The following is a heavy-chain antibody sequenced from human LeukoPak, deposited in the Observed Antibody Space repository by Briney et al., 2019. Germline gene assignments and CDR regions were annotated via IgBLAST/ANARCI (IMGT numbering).Heavy chain of an antibody. Sequence: ASVKVSCKASGFTFSNSAVQWVRQARGQRLEWIGWIVVGSGNTNYAQKFQERVTITRDMSTSTAYMELSSLRSEDTAVYYCTSDPTFYSGRYCFDYWGLGTLVTVSS. CDR3: TSDPTFYSGRYCFDY. CDR2: IVVGSGNT. D-gene: IGHD1-26*01. CDR1: GFTFSNSA. J-gene: IGHJ4*02. V-gene: IGHV1-58*01.